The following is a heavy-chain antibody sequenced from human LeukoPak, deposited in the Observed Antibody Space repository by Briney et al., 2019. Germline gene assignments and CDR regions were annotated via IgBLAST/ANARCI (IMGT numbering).Heavy chain of an antibody. CDR1: GGSFSGYY. Sequence: SETLSLTCAVYGGSFSGYYWSWIRQPPGKGLEWIGEINHSGSTNYNPSLKSRVTISVDTSKNQFSLKLSSVTAADTAVYYCARGSWEWLPHYYYYYMDVWGKGTTVTVSS. D-gene: IGHD5-18*01. J-gene: IGHJ6*03. CDR3: ARGSWEWLPHYYYYYMDV. V-gene: IGHV4-34*01. CDR2: INHSGST.